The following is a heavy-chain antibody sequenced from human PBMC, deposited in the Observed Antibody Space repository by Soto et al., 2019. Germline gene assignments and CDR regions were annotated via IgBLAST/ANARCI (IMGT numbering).Heavy chain of an antibody. D-gene: IGHD5-18*01. J-gene: IGHJ6*02. CDR2: IDWDDDK. CDR1: GFSLSSRGMC. Sequence: TLVNPTQTLTLTCTFSGFSLSSRGMCVSWIRQPPGKALEWLALIDWDDDKYYSTSLKTSLTNSNNTSKNQVVHTMTNMDPVDTATYYCARIRTGGYSFYGMDVWGQGTTVTVSS. V-gene: IGHV2-70*01. CDR3: ARIRTGGYSFYGMDV.